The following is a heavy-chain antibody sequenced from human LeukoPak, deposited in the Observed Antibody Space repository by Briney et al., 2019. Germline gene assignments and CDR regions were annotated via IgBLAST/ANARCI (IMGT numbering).Heavy chain of an antibody. J-gene: IGHJ4*02. CDR3: ARTSSTLWLRTPGGDY. V-gene: IGHV1-18*01. Sequence: ASVKVSCKASGYTFTSYGISWVRQAPGQGLEWMGWISVYNGNTNYAQNLQGRVTMTTDTSTSTAYMELRSMRSDDTAVYYCARTSSTLWLRTPGGDYWGRGTLVTVSS. CDR1: GYTFTSYG. CDR2: ISVYNGNT. D-gene: IGHD5-12*01.